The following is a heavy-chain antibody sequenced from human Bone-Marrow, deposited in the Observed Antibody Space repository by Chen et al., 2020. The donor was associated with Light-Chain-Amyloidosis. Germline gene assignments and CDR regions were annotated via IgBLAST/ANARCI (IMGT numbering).Heavy chain of an antibody. D-gene: IGHD2-15*01. CDR1: GFNFNYYA. V-gene: IGHV3-33*01. J-gene: IGHJ4*02. Sequence: QVQLVESGGGVVQPWGSLRLSCGASGFNFNYYAMHWVRQAPGKGLEWLAFIWYDGSNENYADSGKGRFTISRDNSKNTVDLQMNSLRVDETAVYYCAREVVAATSYYDHWGQGALVTVSS. CDR3: AREVVAATSYYDH. CDR2: IWYDGSNE.